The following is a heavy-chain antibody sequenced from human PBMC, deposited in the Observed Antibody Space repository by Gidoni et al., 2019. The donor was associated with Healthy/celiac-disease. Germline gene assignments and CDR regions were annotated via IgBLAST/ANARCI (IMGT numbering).Heavy chain of an antibody. CDR2: ISGSGGST. V-gene: IGHV3-23*01. CDR3: ANYYYDSSGYYGAEYFQH. Sequence: EVQLLESGGGLVQPGGSLRLSCAASGFTFSSDAMSWVRQAPGKGLEWVSAISGSGGSTYYADSVKGRFTISRDNSKNTLYLQMNSLRAEDTAVYYCANYYYDSSGYYGAEYFQHWGQGTLVTVSS. CDR1: GFTFSSDA. J-gene: IGHJ1*01. D-gene: IGHD3-22*01.